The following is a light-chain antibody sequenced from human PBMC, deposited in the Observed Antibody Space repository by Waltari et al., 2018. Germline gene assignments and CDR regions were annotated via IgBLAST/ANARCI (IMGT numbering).Light chain of an antibody. V-gene: IGKV1-39*01. Sequence: DIQMTQSPSSLSASVGARVTITCRASQSVSIYVNWYQQKPGKAPNLLIYAASSLQSGVPSRFSGSGSGTDFSLTISSLQPGDFATYYCQQSFTTPQNTFGQGTRLEIK. CDR2: AAS. J-gene: IGKJ2*01. CDR3: QQSFTTPQNT. CDR1: QSVSIY.